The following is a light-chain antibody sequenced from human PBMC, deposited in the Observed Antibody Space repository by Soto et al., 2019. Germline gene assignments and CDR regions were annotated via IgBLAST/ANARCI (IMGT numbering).Light chain of an antibody. CDR1: SSDVGGYNY. Sequence: QSALTQPASVSGSPGQSITISCTGTSSDVGGYNYVSWYQQHPGKAPKLMIYEDSNRPSGVSNRFSGSKSGNTASLTISGLQAEDEADYYCSSYTSSSTYVFGTGTQLTVL. V-gene: IGLV2-14*01. CDR3: SSYTSSSTYV. CDR2: EDS. J-gene: IGLJ1*01.